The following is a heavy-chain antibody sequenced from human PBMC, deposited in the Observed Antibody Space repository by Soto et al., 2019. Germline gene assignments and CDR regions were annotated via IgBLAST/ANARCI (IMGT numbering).Heavy chain of an antibody. CDR1: GFTFSSYS. V-gene: IGHV3-21*01. Sequence: EVQLVESGGGLVKPGGSLRLSCAASGFTFSSYSMNWVRQAPGKGLEWVSSISSSSSYIYYADSVKGRFTISRDNAKNSLYLQMNSLRAEDPAVYYCASEGDHYYFDYWGQGTLVTVSS. CDR3: ASEGDHYYFDY. CDR2: ISSSSSYI. J-gene: IGHJ4*02.